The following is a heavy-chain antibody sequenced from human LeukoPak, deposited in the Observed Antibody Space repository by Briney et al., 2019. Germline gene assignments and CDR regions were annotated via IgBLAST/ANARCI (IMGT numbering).Heavy chain of an antibody. J-gene: IGHJ4*02. CDR3: AKGTYGSGSYYRSPPLY. D-gene: IGHD3-10*01. Sequence: GGSLRLSCAASGFTFSSYSMNWVRQAPGKGLEWVSSISSGSIYIYYADSVKGRFTISRDNAKNSLYLQMNSLRAEDTALYYCAKGTYGSGSYYRSPPLYWGQGTLVTVSS. CDR1: GFTFSSYS. CDR2: ISSGSIYI. V-gene: IGHV3-21*04.